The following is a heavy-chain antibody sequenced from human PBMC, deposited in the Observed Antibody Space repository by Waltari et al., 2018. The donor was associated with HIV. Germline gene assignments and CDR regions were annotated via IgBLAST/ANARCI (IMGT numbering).Heavy chain of an antibody. D-gene: IGHD3-10*01. Sequence: QVHLVESGGTVVQPGKSLRLSCVTEGFTPPDYALDWFRQTPGAGLQWVAILWPDGNTRFYAPFVGGRFSISRDNTKKTVFLQMRALRADDTGVYFCARQGNTGTYFGGHRWGRGT. V-gene: IGHV3-33*01. J-gene: IGHJ4*02. CDR2: LWPDGNTR. CDR3: ARQGNTGTYFGGHR. CDR1: GFTPPDYA.